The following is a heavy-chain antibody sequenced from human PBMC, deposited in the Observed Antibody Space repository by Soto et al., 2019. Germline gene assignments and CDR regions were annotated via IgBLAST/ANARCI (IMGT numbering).Heavy chain of an antibody. D-gene: IGHD2-2*01. V-gene: IGHV3-23*01. J-gene: IGHJ3*02. Sequence: EVQLLESGGGLVQPGGSLRLSCAASGLTFSRYAMSWVRQAPGKGLEWISAISGSGDSTYYTDSVKGRFTISRDNSQNTLYLQMNSLRAEDTAVYYCARGGTRDAPDAFDIWGQGTMVTVSS. CDR3: ARGGTRDAPDAFDI. CDR2: ISGSGDST. CDR1: GLTFSRYA.